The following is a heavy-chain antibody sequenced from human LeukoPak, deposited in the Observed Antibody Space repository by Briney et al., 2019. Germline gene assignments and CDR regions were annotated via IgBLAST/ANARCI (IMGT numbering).Heavy chain of an antibody. Sequence: PSQTLSLTCTVSGGSISSGSYYWSWIRQPAGKGLEWIGRIYTSGSTNYNPSLKSRVTISVDKSKNQFSLKLSSVTAADTAVYYCARSFSGTYPGLDDWGQGTLVAVSS. D-gene: IGHD3-10*01. V-gene: IGHV4-61*02. CDR2: IYTSGST. J-gene: IGHJ4*02. CDR1: GGSISSGSYY. CDR3: ARSFSGTYPGLDD.